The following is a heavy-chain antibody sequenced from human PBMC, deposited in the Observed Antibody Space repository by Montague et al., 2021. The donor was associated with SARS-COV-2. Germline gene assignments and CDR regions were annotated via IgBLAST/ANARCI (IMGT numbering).Heavy chain of an antibody. D-gene: IGHD6-25*01. CDR2: VSDSGTT. CDR3: ARESSDFYPRYFGV. V-gene: IGHV4-59*01. Sequence: SETLSLTCTVSGVSIDDNYFAWIRQPPGRGLEWIGSVSDSGTTDSNPSLRGRLTMSVGTSQNHFSMTLTSVTAADSALYFCARESSDFYPRYFGVWGRGVLSTVTS. CDR1: GVSIDDNY. J-gene: IGHJ2*01.